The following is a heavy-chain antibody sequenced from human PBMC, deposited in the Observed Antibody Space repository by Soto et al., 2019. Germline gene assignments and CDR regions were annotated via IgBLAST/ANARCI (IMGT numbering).Heavy chain of an antibody. J-gene: IGHJ4*02. CDR2: ISSSSSAI. D-gene: IGHD2-15*01. Sequence: GGSLRLSCAASGFTFSSYSMNWVRQAPGKGLEWVSYISSSSSAIYYADSVKGRFTVSRDNAKNSLYLQMNSLRAEDTAVYYCANLGYCSGGSCGHWGQGTQVTVSS. CDR1: GFTFSSYS. CDR3: ANLGYCSGGSCGH. V-gene: IGHV3-48*01.